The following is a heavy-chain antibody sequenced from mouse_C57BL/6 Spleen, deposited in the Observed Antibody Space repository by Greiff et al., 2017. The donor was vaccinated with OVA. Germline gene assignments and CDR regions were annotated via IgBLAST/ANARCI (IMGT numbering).Heavy chain of an antibody. CDR3: AREGYYGSIPYWYFDG. Sequence: VQLQESGAELVRPGASVKLSCKASGYTFTDYYINWVKQRPGQGLEWIARIYPGSGNTYYNEKFKGKATLTAEKSSSTAYMQLSSLTSEDSAVYFCAREGYYGSIPYWYFDGWGTGTTVTVSS. V-gene: IGHV1-76*01. J-gene: IGHJ1*03. CDR1: GYTFTDYY. CDR2: IYPGSGNT. D-gene: IGHD1-1*01.